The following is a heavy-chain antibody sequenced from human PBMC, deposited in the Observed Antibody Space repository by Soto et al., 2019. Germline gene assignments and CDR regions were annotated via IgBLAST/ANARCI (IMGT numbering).Heavy chain of an antibody. V-gene: IGHV4-59*01. CDR3: ARDGAYDFWSGYYTH. Sequence: PSETLSLTCTVSGGSISSYYWSWIRQPPGKGLEWIGYIYYSGSTNYNPSLKGRVTISVDTSKNQFSLKLSSVTAADTAVYYCARDGAYDFWSGYYTHWGQGTLVTVSS. CDR1: GGSISSYY. CDR2: IYYSGST. D-gene: IGHD3-3*01. J-gene: IGHJ4*02.